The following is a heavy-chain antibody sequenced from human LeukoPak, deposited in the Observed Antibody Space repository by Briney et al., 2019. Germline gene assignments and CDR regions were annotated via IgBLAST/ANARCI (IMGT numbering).Heavy chain of an antibody. CDR1: GGSITSTTYH. CDR2: FCYSGST. Sequence: KPSETLSLTCTVSGGSITSTTYHWGWIRQPPGKGLEWIGSFCYSGSTYYNPSLKSRVTISVDTSKNHFSLKLSSVTAADTAVYYCARVQNWAFDYWGQGTLVTVSS. CDR3: ARVQNWAFDY. J-gene: IGHJ4*02. D-gene: IGHD7-27*01. V-gene: IGHV4-39*07.